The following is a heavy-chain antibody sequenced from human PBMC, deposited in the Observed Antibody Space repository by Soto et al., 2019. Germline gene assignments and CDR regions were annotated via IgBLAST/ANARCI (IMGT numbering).Heavy chain of an antibody. V-gene: IGHV4-4*07. CDR3: ARDDFGSAGMDV. J-gene: IGHJ6*02. D-gene: IGHD3-10*01. Sequence: QVQLQESGPGLVKPSETLSLTCTVSGDSFSNSYWGWIRQPAGKGLEWIGRIYPSGTTNYNPSLKSRLTLSRDTSKNQFSLSLRSVTAADTAVYFCARDDFGSAGMDVWGQGTTVTVSS. CDR2: IYPSGTT. CDR1: GDSFSNSY.